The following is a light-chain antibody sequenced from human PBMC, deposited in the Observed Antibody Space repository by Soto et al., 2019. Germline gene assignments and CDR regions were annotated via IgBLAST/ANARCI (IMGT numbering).Light chain of an antibody. Sequence: DIVMTQSPLSLPVTPGEPASISCRSSQSLLHSNGYNYLDWYLQKPGQSPQLLIYLGSNRASGVPDRFSVSGSGTDFTLKISRVEAEDVGVSYCMQALQTVFGPGTKVDIK. J-gene: IGKJ3*01. CDR1: QSLLHSNGYNY. CDR3: MQALQTV. CDR2: LGS. V-gene: IGKV2-28*01.